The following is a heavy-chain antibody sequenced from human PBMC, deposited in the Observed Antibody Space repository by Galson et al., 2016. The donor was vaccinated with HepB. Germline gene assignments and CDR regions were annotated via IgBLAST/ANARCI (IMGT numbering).Heavy chain of an antibody. CDR1: GDSVSSNSAA. J-gene: IGHJ4*02. CDR3: ARGAYSSQRFDC. D-gene: IGHD5-18*01. V-gene: IGHV6-1*01. CDR2: TYYRSNWIN. Sequence: CAISGDSVSSNSAAWNWIRQSPSRGLEWLGRTYYRSNWINEYAVSVKGRITIKSDTSKNQFSLQLNSVTPEDTALYYCARGAYSSQRFDCWGQGILVTVSS.